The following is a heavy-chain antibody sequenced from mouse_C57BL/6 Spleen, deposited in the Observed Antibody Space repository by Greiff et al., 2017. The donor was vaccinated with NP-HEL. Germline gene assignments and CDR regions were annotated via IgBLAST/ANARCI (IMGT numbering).Heavy chain of an antibody. CDR1: GFTFSDYG. V-gene: IGHV5-17*01. Sequence: EVMLVESGGGLVKPGGSLKLSCAASGFTFSDYGMHWVRQAPEKGLEWVAYISSGSSTIYYADTVKGRFTISRDNAKNPLFLQMTSLRSEDTAMYYCARHTDAMDYWGQGTSVTVSS. CDR3: ARHTDAMDY. CDR2: ISSGSSTI. D-gene: IGHD3-1*01. J-gene: IGHJ4*01.